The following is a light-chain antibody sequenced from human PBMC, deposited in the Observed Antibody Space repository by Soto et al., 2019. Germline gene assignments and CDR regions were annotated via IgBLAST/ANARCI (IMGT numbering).Light chain of an antibody. V-gene: IGLV2-8*01. J-gene: IGLJ1*01. CDR3: SSYAGGNNYV. CDR1: SSDVGGYKY. CDR2: AVS. Sequence: QSVLTQPPSVSGAPGQRVTVSCAGTSSDVGGYKYVSWYQQYPGKAPKLMIYAVSKRPSGVPDRFSGSKSGNTASLTVSGLQAEDEADYYCSSYAGGNNYVFGTGTKVTVL.